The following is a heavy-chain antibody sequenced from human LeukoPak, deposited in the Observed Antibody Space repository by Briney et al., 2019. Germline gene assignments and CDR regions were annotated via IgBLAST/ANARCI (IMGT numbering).Heavy chain of an antibody. CDR2: IYYSGST. CDR3: ARVTGSYYYYYYMDV. J-gene: IGHJ6*03. CDR1: GGSITRYY. D-gene: IGHD3-10*01. V-gene: IGHV4-59*12. Sequence: SETLSLTCAVSGGSITRYYLSWIRQPPGKGLEWIGYIYYSGSTSYNPSLKSRVTISVDTSKNQFSLKLSSVTAADTAVYYCARVTGSYYYYYYMDVWGKGTTVTVSS.